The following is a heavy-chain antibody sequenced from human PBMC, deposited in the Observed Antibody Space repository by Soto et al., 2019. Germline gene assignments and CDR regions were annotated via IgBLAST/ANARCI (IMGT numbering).Heavy chain of an antibody. CDR1: GFTFSSYA. Sequence: GGSLRLSCPASGFTFSSYAMHWVRQAPGKGLEWVAVISYDGSNKYYADSVKGRFTISRDDAKNSLYLQMNSLRAEDTGVYYCARDLGVALATLTLDYWGQGTLVTVSS. V-gene: IGHV3-30-3*01. CDR2: ISYDGSNK. CDR3: ARDLGVALATLTLDY. D-gene: IGHD2-15*01. J-gene: IGHJ4*02.